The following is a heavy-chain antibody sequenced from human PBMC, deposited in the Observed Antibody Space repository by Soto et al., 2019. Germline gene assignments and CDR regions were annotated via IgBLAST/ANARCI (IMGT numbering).Heavy chain of an antibody. D-gene: IGHD4-17*01. CDR3: AKIGANSHYGGSTHYIYYCMDV. V-gene: IGHV1-3*01. J-gene: IGHJ6*03. Sequence: ASVKVSCKASGYTFTSYAMHWVRQAPGQRLEWMGWINAGNGNTKYSQKFQGRVTITRDTSASTAYMELSSLRSEDTAVYYCAKIGANSHYGGSTHYIYYCMDVWGTATTITVSS. CDR2: INAGNGNT. CDR1: GYTFTSYA.